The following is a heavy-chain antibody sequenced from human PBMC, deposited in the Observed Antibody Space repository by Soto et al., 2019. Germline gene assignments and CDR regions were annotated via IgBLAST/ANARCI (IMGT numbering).Heavy chain of an antibody. V-gene: IGHV4-61*01. D-gene: IGHD4-17*01. CDR3: ARAFYGDYGTLDY. J-gene: IGHJ4*02. CDR2: IYYSGST. CDR1: GGSVSSGSYY. Sequence: SETLSLTCTVSGGSVSSGSYYWSWIRQPPGKGLEWFGYIYYSGSTNYNPSLKSRVTISVDTSKTQFSLKLSSVTAADTAVYYCARAFYGDYGTLDYWGQGTLVTVSS.